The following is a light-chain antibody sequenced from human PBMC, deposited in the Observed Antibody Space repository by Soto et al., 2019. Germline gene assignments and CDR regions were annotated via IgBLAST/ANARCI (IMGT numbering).Light chain of an antibody. CDR1: SSDVGGYNY. CDR2: DVS. V-gene: IGLV2-11*01. Sequence: QSALTQPRSVSGSPGQSVTISCTGTSSDVGGYNYVSWYQEQPGKAPKLMIYDVSKRPSGVPDRLSGSKSGNTASLTISGLQAEDEADYYCCSYAGSYSYVFGTGTKLTVL. CDR3: CSYAGSYSYV. J-gene: IGLJ1*01.